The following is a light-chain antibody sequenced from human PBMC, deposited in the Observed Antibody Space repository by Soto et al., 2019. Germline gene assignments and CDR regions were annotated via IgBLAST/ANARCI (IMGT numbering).Light chain of an antibody. Sequence: QSVLTQPASVSGSPGQSITISCTGTSSDIGGYNLVSWFQQHPGKAPKLMIYEGSKRPSGVSNRFSGSKSGNTASLTISGLQAEDEAEYYCCSYAGSGTLVFGGGTKVTVL. CDR2: EGS. V-gene: IGLV2-23*01. CDR1: SSDIGGYNL. J-gene: IGLJ2*01. CDR3: CSYAGSGTLV.